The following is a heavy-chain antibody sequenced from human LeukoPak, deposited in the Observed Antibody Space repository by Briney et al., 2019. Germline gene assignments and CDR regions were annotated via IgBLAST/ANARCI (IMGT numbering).Heavy chain of an antibody. Sequence: GGSLRLSCAASGFTFSDYSMNWVRQAPGKGLEWVSYITGSSSTIYYADSVKGRFTISRDNAKKSLYLQMNSLRDEDTAVYYCAREWDYWGQGTLIGVSS. CDR2: ITGSSSTI. CDR3: AREWDY. CDR1: GFTFSDYS. V-gene: IGHV3-48*02. J-gene: IGHJ4*02.